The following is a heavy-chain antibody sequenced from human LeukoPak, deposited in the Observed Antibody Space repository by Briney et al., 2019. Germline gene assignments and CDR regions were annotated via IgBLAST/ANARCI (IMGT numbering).Heavy chain of an antibody. CDR1: GGSFSGYY. V-gene: IGHV4-34*01. CDR3: ARDPGYCSGGSCLYRATGYFDY. D-gene: IGHD2-15*01. CDR2: INHSGST. J-gene: IGHJ4*02. Sequence: SETLSLTCAVYGGSFSGYYWSWIRQPPGKGLEWIGEINHSGSTNYNPSLKSRVTISVDTSKNQFSLKLSSVTAADTAVYYCARDPGYCSGGSCLYRATGYFDYWGQGTLVTVSS.